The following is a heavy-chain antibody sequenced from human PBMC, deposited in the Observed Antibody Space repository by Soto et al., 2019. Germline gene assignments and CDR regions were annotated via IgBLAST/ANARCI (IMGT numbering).Heavy chain of an antibody. D-gene: IGHD6-6*01. Sequence: QVQLQESGPGLVKPSETLSLTCTVSGGSVSSGSYYWSWIQQPPGKGLEWIGYIYYSGSTNYNPSLKSRVTITVDTSKNQFSLKLSSVTAADTAVYYCARGLVGRPAPPFDYWGQGTLVTVSS. CDR2: IYYSGST. CDR3: ARGLVGRPAPPFDY. J-gene: IGHJ4*02. V-gene: IGHV4-61*01. CDR1: GGSVSSGSYY.